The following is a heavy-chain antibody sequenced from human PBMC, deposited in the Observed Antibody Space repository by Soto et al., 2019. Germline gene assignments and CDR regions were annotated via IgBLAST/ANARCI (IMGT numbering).Heavy chain of an antibody. Sequence: SETLSLTCTVSGGSISSYYWSWIRQPPGKGLEWIGYIYYSGSTNYNPSHKSRVTISVDTSKNQFSLKLSSVTASDTAVYYCASGFKFYGSGSTTVYYYFDNWGQGTLVTVSS. V-gene: IGHV4-59*01. D-gene: IGHD3-10*01. CDR3: ASGFKFYGSGSTTVYYYFDN. J-gene: IGHJ4*02. CDR1: GGSISSYY. CDR2: IYYSGST.